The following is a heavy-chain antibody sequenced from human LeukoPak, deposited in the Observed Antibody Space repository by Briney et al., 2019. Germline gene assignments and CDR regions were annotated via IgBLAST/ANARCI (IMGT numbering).Heavy chain of an antibody. V-gene: IGHV3-21*01. J-gene: IGHJ4*02. CDR2: ISSSSSYI. CDR1: GFTFSSYS. CDR3: ARDFGRWFIDY. Sequence: GGSLRLSCAASGFTFSSYSMNWVRQAPGKGLNWVSSISSSSSYIYYADSVKGRFTISRDNAKNSLYLQMNSLRAQETAVYYCARDFGRWFIDYWGQGTLVTVSS. D-gene: IGHD4-23*01.